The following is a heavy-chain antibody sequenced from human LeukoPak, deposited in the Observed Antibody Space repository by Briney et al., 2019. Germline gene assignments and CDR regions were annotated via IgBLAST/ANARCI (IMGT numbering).Heavy chain of an antibody. V-gene: IGHV4-34*01. Sequence: SETLSLTCAVYGGSFSGYYWSWIRQPPGKGLEWIGEINHSGSTNYNPSLKSRVTISVDTSKNQFSLKLSSVTAADTAVYYCARGLYYGSWYYFDYWGQGTLVTVSS. J-gene: IGHJ4*02. CDR3: ARGLYYGSWYYFDY. D-gene: IGHD3-10*01. CDR2: INHSGST. CDR1: GGSFSGYY.